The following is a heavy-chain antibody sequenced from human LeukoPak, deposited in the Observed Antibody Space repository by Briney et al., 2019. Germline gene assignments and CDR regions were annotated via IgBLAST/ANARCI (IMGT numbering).Heavy chain of an antibody. CDR2: ISGSGGST. V-gene: IGHV3-23*01. CDR3: AKAQMTTVTTGFDY. D-gene: IGHD4-17*01. J-gene: IGHJ4*02. CDR1: GFTFSSYA. Sequence: GGSLRLSCAASGFTFSSYAISWVRQAPGKGLKWVSAISGSGGSTYYADSVKGRFTISRDNSKNTLYLQMNSLRAEDTAVYYCAKAQMTTVTTGFDYWGQGTLVTVSS.